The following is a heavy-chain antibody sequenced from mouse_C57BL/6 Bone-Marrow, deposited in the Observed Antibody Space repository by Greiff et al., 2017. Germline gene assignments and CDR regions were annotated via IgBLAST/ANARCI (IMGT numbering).Heavy chain of an antibody. Sequence: QVQLQQSGAELARPGASVKLSCKASGYTFTSYGISWVKQRTGQGLEWIGEIYHRSGNTYYNEKFKGKANLTADKSSSTAYMELRRLSSEDSAVYFCARGYFDVWGTGTTVTVSS. CDR1: GYTFTSYG. CDR2: IYHRSGNT. J-gene: IGHJ1*03. CDR3: ARGYFDV. V-gene: IGHV1-81*01.